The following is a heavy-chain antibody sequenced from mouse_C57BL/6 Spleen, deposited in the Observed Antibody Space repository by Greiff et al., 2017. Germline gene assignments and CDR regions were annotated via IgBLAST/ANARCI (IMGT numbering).Heavy chain of an antibody. Sequence: VQLQQSGPELVKPGASVKISCKASGYAFSSSWMHWVKQRPGQGLEWIGRIYPGDGGTNYNGKFKGKATLTADKSSSTAYMQLSSLASEDSAVXFCARGLYYDHQGDYAMDYWGQGTSVTVSA. CDR2: IYPGDGGT. CDR1: GYAFSSSW. CDR3: ARGLYYDHQGDYAMDY. J-gene: IGHJ4*01. D-gene: IGHD2-4*01. V-gene: IGHV1-82*01.